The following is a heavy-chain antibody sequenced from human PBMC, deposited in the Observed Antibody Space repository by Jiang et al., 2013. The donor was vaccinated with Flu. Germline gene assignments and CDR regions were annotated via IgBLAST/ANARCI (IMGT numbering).Heavy chain of an antibody. V-gene: IGHV4-59*01. J-gene: IGHJ4*02. CDR1: GGSISSYY. D-gene: IGHD6-19*01. CDR3: ARAPEQWLVLFDY. CDR2: IYYSGST. Sequence: GSGLVKPSETLSLTCTVSGGSISSYYWSWIRQPPGKGLEWIGYIYYSGSTNYNPSLKSRVTISVDTSKNQFSLKLSSVTAADTAVYYCARAPEQWLVLFDYWGQGTLVTVSS.